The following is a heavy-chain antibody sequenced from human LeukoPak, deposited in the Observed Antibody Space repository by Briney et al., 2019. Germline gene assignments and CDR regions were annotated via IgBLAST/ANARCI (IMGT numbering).Heavy chain of an antibody. J-gene: IGHJ4*02. D-gene: IGHD5-12*01. V-gene: IGHV1-2*02. CDR3: ARSTDIVATSGADY. Sequence: ASVKVSFKASGYTFTVYYLHWGRQAPGQGLEWMGWFNPRSGGTNYSQRFQDRVTMTRDTSISTAYMEVSSLRSDDTAVYYCARSTDIVATSGADYWGQGTLVTVSS. CDR2: FNPRSGGT. CDR1: GYTFTVYY.